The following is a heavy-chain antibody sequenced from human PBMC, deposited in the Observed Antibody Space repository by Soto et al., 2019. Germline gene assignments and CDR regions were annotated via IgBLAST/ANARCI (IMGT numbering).Heavy chain of an antibody. J-gene: IGHJ6*02. CDR3: AKDLAMLDFWSGYQYYYYYYGMDV. CDR1: GFTFSSYA. V-gene: IGHV3-23*01. D-gene: IGHD3-3*01. CDR2: ISGSGGST. Sequence: ESGGGLVQPGGSLRLSCAASGFTFSSYAMSWVRQAPGKGLEWVSAISGSGGSTYYADSVKGRFTISRDNSKNTLYLQMNSLRAEDTAVYYCAKDLAMLDFWSGYQYYYYYYGMDVWGQGTTVTVSS.